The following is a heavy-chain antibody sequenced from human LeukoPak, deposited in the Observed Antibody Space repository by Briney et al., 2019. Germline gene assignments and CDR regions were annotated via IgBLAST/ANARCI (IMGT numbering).Heavy chain of an antibody. D-gene: IGHD3-22*01. CDR2: IYYSGST. CDR3: ARWYYDSSGYYSYAFDI. Sequence: ETLSLTCPVSGGSISSYYWSWIRQPPGKGLEWIGYIYYSGSTNYNPSLKSRVTISVDTSKNQFSLKLSSVTAADTAVYYCARWYYDSSGYYSYAFDIWGQGTMVTVSS. CDR1: GGSISSYY. J-gene: IGHJ3*02. V-gene: IGHV4-59*01.